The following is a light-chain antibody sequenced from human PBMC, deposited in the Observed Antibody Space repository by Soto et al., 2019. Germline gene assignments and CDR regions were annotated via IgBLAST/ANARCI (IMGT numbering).Light chain of an antibody. CDR3: AAWDDSLSGPV. V-gene: IGLV1-47*02. CDR1: RSNIGTNY. Sequence: QSVLTQPPSASGTPGQRVTISGSGRRSNIGTNYVYWYQQFPGTAPKLLIYSNSHRPSGVPDRFSGSKSGTSASLAISGLRYDDEADYYCAAWDDSLSGPVFGGGTKLNVL. J-gene: IGLJ3*02. CDR2: SNS.